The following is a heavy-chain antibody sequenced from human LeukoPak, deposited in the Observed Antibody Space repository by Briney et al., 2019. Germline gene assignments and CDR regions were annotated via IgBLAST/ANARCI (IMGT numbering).Heavy chain of an antibody. D-gene: IGHD1-20*01. Sequence: SGESLQISCKGSGYSFSSYWIGWVRQMPGKGLEWMGIIYPSDSDTTYSPSFQGQVTISADKSISTAYLQWSSLKASDTAMYYCARRVYNWNDDPAFDIWGQGTLVTVSS. CDR2: IYPSDSDT. CDR3: ARRVYNWNDDPAFDI. CDR1: GYSFSSYW. J-gene: IGHJ3*02. V-gene: IGHV5-51*01.